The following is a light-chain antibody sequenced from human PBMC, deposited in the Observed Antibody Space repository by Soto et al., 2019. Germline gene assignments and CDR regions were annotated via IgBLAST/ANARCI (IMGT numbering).Light chain of an antibody. V-gene: IGLV2-14*01. Sequence: QSVLTQPASVSGSPGQSITISCTGTSSDVGGYNYVSWYQQHPGKAPQLMIYDVSNRPSGVSNRFSGSKSGNTASLTISGLQAEDEADYYCSSYTSSSPYVFGTGTKVTVL. CDR3: SSYTSSSPYV. CDR2: DVS. CDR1: SSDVGGYNY. J-gene: IGLJ1*01.